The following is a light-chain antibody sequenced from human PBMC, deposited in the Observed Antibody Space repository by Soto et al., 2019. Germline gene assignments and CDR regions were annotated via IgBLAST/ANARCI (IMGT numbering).Light chain of an antibody. CDR2: DVS. J-gene: IGKJ4*01. V-gene: IGKV1-33*01. CDR1: QDISNH. Sequence: DIQMKQSPSSLSESVGDRVAITCQAKQDISNHLNWYQQKPGKAPKLLIYDVSNLETGVPSRFSGSGFGTVITLTISSLQPDDIATYYSQQFHNIPLTFGGGTKVGIK. CDR3: QQFHNIPLT.